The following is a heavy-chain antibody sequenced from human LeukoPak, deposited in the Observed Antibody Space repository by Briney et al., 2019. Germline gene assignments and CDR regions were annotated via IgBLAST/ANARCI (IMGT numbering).Heavy chain of an antibody. J-gene: IGHJ4*02. CDR1: GGSISTYY. Sequence: SETLSLTCTISGGSISTYYWSWIRQPPGKGLERIGYVYSSGSTDYNPSLKSRVTISLDTSQNQFSLNVTSITTADTAVYYCARLTYSTSWYYFDFWGQGTLVTVSS. D-gene: IGHD6-13*01. V-gene: IGHV4-59*01. CDR2: VYSSGST. CDR3: ARLTYSTSWYYFDF.